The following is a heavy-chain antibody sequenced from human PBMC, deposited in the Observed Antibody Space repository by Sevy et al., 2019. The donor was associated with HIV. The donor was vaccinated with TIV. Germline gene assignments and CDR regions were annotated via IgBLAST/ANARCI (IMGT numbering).Heavy chain of an antibody. D-gene: IGHD3-22*01. CDR3: ARDSDGSGRYYLDYFDY. CDR1: GYTFIKHP. Sequence: ASVKVSCKTSGYTFIKHPLSWVRQAPGQGLEWMGCIRTYNGETKYGQKFQGRATMTTDTSTSTAYMELRSLRSDDTAVYYCARDSDGSGRYYLDYFDYWGQRTLVTVSS. J-gene: IGHJ4*02. CDR2: IRTYNGET. V-gene: IGHV1-18*01.